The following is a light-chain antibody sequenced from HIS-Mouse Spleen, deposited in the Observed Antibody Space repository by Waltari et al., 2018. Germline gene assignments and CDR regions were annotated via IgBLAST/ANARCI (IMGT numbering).Light chain of an antibody. CDR2: DAS. CDR3: QQYDNLPPFT. Sequence: DIHMTQSPSSLSASVGDRVTLTCQASQDISNYLNWYQQKPGKAPKLLIYDASNLETGVPSRFSGSGSGTDFTFTISSLQPEDIATYYCQQYDNLPPFTFGPGTKVDIK. V-gene: IGKV1-33*01. CDR1: QDISNY. J-gene: IGKJ3*01.